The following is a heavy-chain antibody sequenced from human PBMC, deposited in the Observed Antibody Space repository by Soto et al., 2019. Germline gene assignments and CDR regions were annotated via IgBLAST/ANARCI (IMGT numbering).Heavy chain of an antibody. J-gene: IGHJ6*02. CDR2: IIPIFGTA. CDR1: GGTFSSYA. Sequence: QVQLVQSGAEVKKPGSSVKVSCKASGGTFSSYAISWVRQAPGQGLEWMGGIIPIFGTANYAQKFQGRVTITANESTRTAYMERSSLRSEDTAVYYCARGAVSRYDFWSGPLYYYYYGMDVWGQGTTVTVSS. D-gene: IGHD3-3*01. V-gene: IGHV1-69*01. CDR3: ARGAVSRYDFWSGPLYYYYYGMDV.